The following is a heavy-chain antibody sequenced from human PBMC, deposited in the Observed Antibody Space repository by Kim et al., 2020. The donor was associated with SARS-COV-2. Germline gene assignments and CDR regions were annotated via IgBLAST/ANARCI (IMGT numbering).Heavy chain of an antibody. V-gene: IGHV5-51*01. CDR2: IYPGDSDT. CDR3: ARLTIYSYGQVDYYYGMDV. Sequence: GESLKISCKGSGYSFTSYWIGWVRQMPGKGLEWMGIIYPGDSDTRYSPSFQGQVTISADKSISTAYLQWSSLKASDTARYYCARLTIYSYGQVDYYYGMDVWGQGTTVTVPS. D-gene: IGHD5-18*01. CDR1: GYSFTSYW. J-gene: IGHJ6*02.